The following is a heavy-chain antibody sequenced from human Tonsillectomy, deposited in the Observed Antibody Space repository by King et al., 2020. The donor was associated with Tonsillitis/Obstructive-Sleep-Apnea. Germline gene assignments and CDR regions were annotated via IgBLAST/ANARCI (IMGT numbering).Heavy chain of an antibody. D-gene: IGHD4-17*01. CDR1: GGSITNHY. CDR3: ARAGDYGYAFHI. V-gene: IGHV4-59*08. J-gene: IGHJ3*02. Sequence: QLQESGPGLVKPSETLSLTCSVSGGSITNHYWSWIRQPPGKGLELIGYMSYSRTTNYNPSLKSRVIISLDTSKNQFSLKLRSVTAADTAVYYCARAGDYGYAFHIWGQGTTVTVSS. CDR2: MSYSRTT.